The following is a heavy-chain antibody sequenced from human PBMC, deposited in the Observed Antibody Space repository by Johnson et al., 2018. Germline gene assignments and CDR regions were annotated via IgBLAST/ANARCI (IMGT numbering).Heavy chain of an antibody. CDR3: TSEGH. Sequence: VQLVQSGGGLVQPGGSLRLSCAASGFSFSSYNMNWVRQAPGKGLESVSYISSRSGTIYYADSVRGRFTISRDDSKKTADLQMNSLKTEDTAVYYCTSEGHWGQGTLVTVSS. J-gene: IGHJ1*01. V-gene: IGHV3-48*01. CDR1: GFSFSSYN. CDR2: ISSRSGTI.